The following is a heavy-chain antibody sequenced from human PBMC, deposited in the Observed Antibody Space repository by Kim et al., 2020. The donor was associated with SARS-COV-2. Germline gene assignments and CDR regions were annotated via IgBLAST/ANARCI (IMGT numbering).Heavy chain of an antibody. CDR3: VRSIYYFDY. CDR1: GFTFSSYW. V-gene: IGHV3-74*01. Sequence: GGSLRLSCVASGFTFSSYWIHWVRQAPGKGLVWVSRISGDGSTTTYADSVKGRFTISRDNAKNTLYLQMNSLRAEDTAVYFCVRSIYYFDYWGQGTLVTVSS. J-gene: IGHJ4*02. D-gene: IGHD3-10*01. CDR2: ISGDGSTT.